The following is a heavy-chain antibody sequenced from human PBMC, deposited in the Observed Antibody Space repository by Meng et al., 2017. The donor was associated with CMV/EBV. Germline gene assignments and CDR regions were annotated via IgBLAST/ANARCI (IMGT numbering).Heavy chain of an antibody. J-gene: IGHJ4*02. CDR3: AGDGGVRGGASYLAY. CDR2: ISHRGDII. V-gene: IGHV3-11*04. Sequence: SCAASEFSFSDYYMSWIRQAPGKGLEWIAYISHRGDIINYADSVKGRFTISRDNGKNSLYLQMNSLRADDTAMYYCAGDGGVRGGASYLAYWGQGALVTVSS. CDR1: EFSFSDYY. D-gene: IGHD2-21*01.